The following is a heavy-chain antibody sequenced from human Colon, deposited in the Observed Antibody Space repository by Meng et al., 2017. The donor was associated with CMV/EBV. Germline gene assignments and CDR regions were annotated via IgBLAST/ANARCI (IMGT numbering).Heavy chain of an antibody. CDR1: GFTVSSND. CDR3: AREVRYFDWFPGMDV. V-gene: IGHV3-53*01. J-gene: IGHJ6*02. CDR2: IYSGGST. Sequence: GESLKISCAASGFTVSSNDMSWVRQAPGKGLEWVSVIYSGGSTYYADSVKGRFTISRDNSKNTLYLQMNSLRAEDTAVYYCAREVRYFDWFPGMDVWGQGTTVTVSS. D-gene: IGHD3-9*01.